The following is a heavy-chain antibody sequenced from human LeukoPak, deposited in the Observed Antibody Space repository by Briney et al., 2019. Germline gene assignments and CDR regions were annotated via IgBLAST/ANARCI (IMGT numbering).Heavy chain of an antibody. Sequence: PGRSLRLSCAASGFTFSSYAMHWVRQAPGKGLEWVAVISYDGSNKYYADSVKGRFTISRDNSKNALYLQMNSLRAEDTAVYYCARDISTTSTMGYFDYWGQGTLVTVSS. V-gene: IGHV3-30-3*01. D-gene: IGHD1-26*01. CDR3: ARDISTTSTMGYFDY. J-gene: IGHJ4*02. CDR1: GFTFSSYA. CDR2: ISYDGSNK.